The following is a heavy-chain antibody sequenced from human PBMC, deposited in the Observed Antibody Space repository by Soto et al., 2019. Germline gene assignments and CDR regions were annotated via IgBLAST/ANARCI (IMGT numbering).Heavy chain of an antibody. V-gene: IGHV3-21*01. D-gene: IGHD3-3*01. Sequence: GGSLRLSCAASGFTFSSYSMNWVCQAPGKGLEWVSSISSSSSYIYYADSVKGRFTISRDNAKNSLYLQMNSLRAEDTVVYYFARWQPPSYYDFWSGYYGFDPWGQGTLVTVSS. CDR3: ARWQPPSYYDFWSGYYGFDP. CDR1: GFTFSSYS. CDR2: ISSSSSYI. J-gene: IGHJ5*02.